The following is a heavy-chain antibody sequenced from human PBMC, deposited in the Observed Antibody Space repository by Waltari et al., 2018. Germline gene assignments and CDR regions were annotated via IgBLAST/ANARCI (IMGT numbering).Heavy chain of an antibody. V-gene: IGHV1-69*01. D-gene: IGHD3-22*01. CDR3: ARAYYYDSSGYYRWYFDL. CDR2: SIPIFGTA. Sequence: QVQLVQSGAEVKKPGSSVKVSCKASGGTFSSYAISWVRQAPGQGLEWMGGSIPIFGTANYAQKFQGRVTITADESTSTAYMELSSLRSEDTAVYYCARAYYYDSSGYYRWYFDLWGRGTLVTVSS. J-gene: IGHJ2*01. CDR1: GGTFSSYA.